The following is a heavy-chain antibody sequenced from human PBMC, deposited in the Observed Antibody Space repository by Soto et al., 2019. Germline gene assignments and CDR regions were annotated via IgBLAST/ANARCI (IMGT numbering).Heavy chain of an antibody. D-gene: IGHD3-3*01. Sequence: PSETLSLTCTVSGGSISSYYWSWIRQPPGKGLEWIGYIYYSGSTNYNPSLKSRVTISVDTSKNQFSLKLSSVTAADTAVCYCARCSSFWSGKYYYYYYMDVWGKGTTVTVSS. V-gene: IGHV4-59*08. J-gene: IGHJ6*03. CDR2: IYYSGST. CDR3: ARCSSFWSGKYYYYYYMDV. CDR1: GGSISSYY.